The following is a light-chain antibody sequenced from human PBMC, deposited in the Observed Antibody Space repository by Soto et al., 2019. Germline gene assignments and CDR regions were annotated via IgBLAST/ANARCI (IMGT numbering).Light chain of an antibody. J-gene: IGKJ2*01. V-gene: IGKV3-15*01. CDR3: QQYNNWPT. CDR1: QSVSSN. Sequence: EIVMTQSPATLSVSPGERATLSCRASQSVSSNLAWYQQKPGQAPRLLIYGASTRATGIQARFSGSGSGTEFTITISSLQSEDFVVYYCQQYNNWPTFGQGTKLEIK. CDR2: GAS.